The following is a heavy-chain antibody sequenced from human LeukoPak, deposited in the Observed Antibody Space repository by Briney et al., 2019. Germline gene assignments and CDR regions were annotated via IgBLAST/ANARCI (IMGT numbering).Heavy chain of an antibody. D-gene: IGHD4-23*01. J-gene: IGHJ4*02. CDR1: GYTFTSYG. CDR2: ISAYNGNT. CDR3: ARDLTTVVPPDYFDY. V-gene: IGHV1-18*01. Sequence: ASVKVSCKASGYTFTSYGISWVRQAPGQGLEWMGWISAYNGNTNYAQKLQGRVTMTTDTSTSTAYMELRSLRSDDTAVYYCARDLTTVVPPDYFDYWGQGTLVTVSS.